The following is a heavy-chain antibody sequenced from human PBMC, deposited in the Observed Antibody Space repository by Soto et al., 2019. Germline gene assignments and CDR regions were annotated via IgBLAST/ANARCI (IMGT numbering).Heavy chain of an antibody. V-gene: IGHV3-48*02. CDR1: GFTFRSYS. Sequence: GGSLRLSCAASGFTFRSYSMNWVRQAPGKGLEWVSYISSSNRTINYADSVKGRFIISRDNAKNSLYLQMHSLRDEDTAVYYCAREGWPLLQTGMDVWGQGTTVTVSS. CDR2: ISSSNRTI. D-gene: IGHD2-15*01. CDR3: AREGWPLLQTGMDV. J-gene: IGHJ6*02.